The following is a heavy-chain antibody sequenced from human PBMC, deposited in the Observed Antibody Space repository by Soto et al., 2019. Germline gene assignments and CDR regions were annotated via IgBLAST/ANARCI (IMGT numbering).Heavy chain of an antibody. D-gene: IGHD4-4*01. CDR3: ATIGDVTFHY. V-gene: IGHV3-7*02. CDR2: TKPDETET. CDR1: GLAFSSYW. Sequence: GGSLRLSCTTEGLAFSSYWMAWVRQAPGKGLEWVGNTKPDETETYYADSVEGRFTISRDNAKNSLYLQMNSLRVGDTAVYYCATIGDVTFHYWGQGT. J-gene: IGHJ4*02.